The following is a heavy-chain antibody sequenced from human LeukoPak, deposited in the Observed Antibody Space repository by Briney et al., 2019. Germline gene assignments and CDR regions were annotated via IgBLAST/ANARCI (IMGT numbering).Heavy chain of an antibody. CDR1: GFTLSSYE. J-gene: IGHJ4*02. Sequence: TGGSLRLSCTVSGFTLSSYEMSWIRQAPGKGLEWVSSIEYSGGSAYYADSVKGRFTISRDNSKNTLYLQMNSLRAEDTAVYYCARDRSSSWYAGPFDYWGQGTLVTVSS. V-gene: IGHV3-23*01. CDR3: ARDRSSSWYAGPFDY. D-gene: IGHD6-13*01. CDR2: IEYSGGSA.